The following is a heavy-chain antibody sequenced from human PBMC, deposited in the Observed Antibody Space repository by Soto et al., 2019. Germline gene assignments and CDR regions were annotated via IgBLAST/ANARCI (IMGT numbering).Heavy chain of an antibody. J-gene: IGHJ3*02. CDR1: GFTFSSYA. D-gene: IGHD3-3*01. CDR3: AKGIFGVVIIGDDAFDI. Sequence: PGGSLRLSCAASGFTFSSYAMSWVRQAPGKGLEWVSAISGSGGSTYYADSVKGRFTISRDNSKNTLYLQMNSLRAEDTAVYYCAKGIFGVVIIGDDAFDIWVQGTMVTVSS. V-gene: IGHV3-23*01. CDR2: ISGSGGST.